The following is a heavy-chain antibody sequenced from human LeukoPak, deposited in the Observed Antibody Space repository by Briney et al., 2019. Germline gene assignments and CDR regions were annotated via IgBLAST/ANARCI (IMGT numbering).Heavy chain of an antibody. CDR2: INSDGSIT. D-gene: IGHD1-1*01. Sequence: GGSLRLSCAASGFTFSSHWMHWVRQAPGKGLVWVSRINSDGSITTYADSAQGRLTISRDNAKNTLYLQMNSLRVEDTAVYYCARDYNWNPPDYWGQGTLVTVSS. CDR1: GFTFSSHW. J-gene: IGHJ4*02. V-gene: IGHV3-74*01. CDR3: ARDYNWNPPDY.